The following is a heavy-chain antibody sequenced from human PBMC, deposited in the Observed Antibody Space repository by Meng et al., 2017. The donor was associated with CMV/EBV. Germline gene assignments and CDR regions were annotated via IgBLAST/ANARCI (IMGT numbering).Heavy chain of an antibody. J-gene: IGHJ4*02. V-gene: IGHV4-4*07. D-gene: IGHD3-10*01. CDR1: GSISSYY. Sequence: GSISSYYWSWFRQPAGKGLEWIGRIYTSGSTNYNPSLKSRVTMSVDTSKNQFSLKLSSVTAADTAVYYCAREEITMVRGVLNYFDYWGQGTLVTVSS. CDR2: IYTSGST. CDR3: AREEITMVRGVLNYFDY.